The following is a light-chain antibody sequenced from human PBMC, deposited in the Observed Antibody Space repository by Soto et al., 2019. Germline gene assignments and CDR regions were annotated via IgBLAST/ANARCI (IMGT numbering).Light chain of an antibody. CDR3: CSYAGSSTYV. V-gene: IGLV2-23*01. Sequence: QSALTQPATVSGSPGQSITISCTGTSSDVGSYNLVSWYQQHPGKAPMLMIYEGTKRPSGVSNRFSGSKSGNTASLTISGLQAEDEADYYCCSYAGSSTYVFGTGTKLTVL. CDR1: SSDVGSYNL. CDR2: EGT. J-gene: IGLJ1*01.